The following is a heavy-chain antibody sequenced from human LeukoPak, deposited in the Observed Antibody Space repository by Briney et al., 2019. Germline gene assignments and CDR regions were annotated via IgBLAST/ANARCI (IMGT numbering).Heavy chain of an antibody. CDR2: IIPSGGST. V-gene: IGHV1-46*04. D-gene: IGHD3-22*01. J-gene: IGHJ4*02. CDR1: GYTFTTSH. CDR3: ARDGGDGSGYYYYDY. Sequence: PSGKVSCKASGYTFTTSHMHWVRQAPGQGLEWMGIIIPSGGSTSYAQKLQGRVTMTSDTSTSTAYMELSSLKSEDTAVYYCARDGGDGSGYYYYDYWGQGTLVTGSS.